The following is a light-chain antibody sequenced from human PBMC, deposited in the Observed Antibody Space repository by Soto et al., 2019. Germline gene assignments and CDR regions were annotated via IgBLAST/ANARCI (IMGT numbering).Light chain of an antibody. J-gene: IGLJ1*01. Sequence: QSWLTHPPSVSAAPGQKVTISCSGSSSNIGGNSVSWYRQLPGTAPKLLIYDDNKRPSGIPDRFSGSKSGTSATLGITGFQTGDEADYYCGSWDSSLSAYVFGTGTKVTVL. V-gene: IGLV1-51*01. CDR2: DDN. CDR3: GSWDSSLSAYV. CDR1: SSNIGGNS.